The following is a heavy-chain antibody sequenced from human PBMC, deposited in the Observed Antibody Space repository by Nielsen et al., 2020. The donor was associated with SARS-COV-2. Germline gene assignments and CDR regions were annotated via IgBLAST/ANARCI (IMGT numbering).Heavy chain of an antibody. CDR3: AKDRAIFMIYFTRGGPDF. Sequence: GGSLRLSCAASGFSFNNQGMHWVRQAPGKGLEWVAYISYEGSKQYYADSVKGRFTISRDFSKSTLFLQMNSLRGEDTAVYYCAKDRAIFMIYFTRGGPDFWGQGTLVTVSS. V-gene: IGHV3-30*18. J-gene: IGHJ4*02. CDR1: GFSFNNQG. D-gene: IGHD2-2*02. CDR2: ISYEGSKQ.